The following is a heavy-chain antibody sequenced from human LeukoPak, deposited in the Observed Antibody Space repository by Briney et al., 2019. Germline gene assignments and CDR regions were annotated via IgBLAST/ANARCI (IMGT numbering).Heavy chain of an antibody. Sequence: ASVKVSCKASGYTFTGYYMHWVRQAPGQGLEWMGWINPNSGGTNYAQKFQGRVTMTRDTSISTAYMELSRLGSDDTAVYYCARAVTGTTSYYYDYMDVWGKGTTVTVSS. CDR2: INPNSGGT. CDR1: GYTFTGYY. V-gene: IGHV1-2*02. D-gene: IGHD1-20*01. J-gene: IGHJ6*03. CDR3: ARAVTGTTSYYYDYMDV.